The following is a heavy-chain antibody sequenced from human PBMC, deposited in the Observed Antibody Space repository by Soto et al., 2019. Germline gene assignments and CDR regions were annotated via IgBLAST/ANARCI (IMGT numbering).Heavy chain of an antibody. CDR1: GYSFNSYG. D-gene: IGHD3-3*01. CDR2: ISASSGNT. CDR3: ARETKFYGFWSGYYRFDT. Sequence: QAQLMQSGPEVKNPGASVKVSCKASGYSFNSYGISWVRQAPGKGLEWMGWISASSGNTSYAQDPQGRLTMTTDTSTSTGYLELRSLTSDDTAVYYCARETKFYGFWSGYYRFDTWGQGTLVSVSS. V-gene: IGHV1-18*01. J-gene: IGHJ5*02.